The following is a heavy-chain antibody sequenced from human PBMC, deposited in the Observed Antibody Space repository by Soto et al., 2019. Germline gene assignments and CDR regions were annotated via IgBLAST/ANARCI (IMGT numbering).Heavy chain of an antibody. D-gene: IGHD1-1*01. Sequence: ASVKVSCKASGYTFTGYYMHWVRQAPGQGLEWMGWINPNSGGTNYAQKFQGWVTMTRDTSISTAYMELSRLRSDDTAVYYCAIGGKLERSPEDAFDIWGQGTMVTVS. CDR1: GYTFTGYY. J-gene: IGHJ3*02. V-gene: IGHV1-2*04. CDR2: INPNSGGT. CDR3: AIGGKLERSPEDAFDI.